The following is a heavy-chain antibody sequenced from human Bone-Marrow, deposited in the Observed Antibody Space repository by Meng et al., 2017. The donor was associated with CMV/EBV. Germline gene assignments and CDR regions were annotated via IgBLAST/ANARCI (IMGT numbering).Heavy chain of an antibody. J-gene: IGHJ4*02. Sequence: LTCSVTGGSISSYYWGWIRQPPGKGLEWIGSIYNSGGTLYNPSLESRVTISIGTSNKQFSVKVISVTAADTAVYYCARYSPGTYIDYWGQGALVTVSS. V-gene: IGHV4-39*07. CDR2: IYNSGGT. CDR1: GGSISSYY. CDR3: ARYSPGTYIDY. D-gene: IGHD2-21*01.